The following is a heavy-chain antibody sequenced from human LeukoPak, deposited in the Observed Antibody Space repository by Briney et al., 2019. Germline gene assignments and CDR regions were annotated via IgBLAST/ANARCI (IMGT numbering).Heavy chain of an antibody. CDR3: ARHLGYDSSGYYGADAFDI. Sequence: PSETLSLTCTVSGGSISSYYWSWIRQPPGKGLEWIGCIYTSGSTNYNPSLKSRVTISVDTSKNQFSLKLSSVTAADTAVYYCARHLGYDSSGYYGADAFDIWGQGTMVTVSS. CDR2: IYTSGST. V-gene: IGHV4-4*09. J-gene: IGHJ3*02. CDR1: GGSISSYY. D-gene: IGHD3-22*01.